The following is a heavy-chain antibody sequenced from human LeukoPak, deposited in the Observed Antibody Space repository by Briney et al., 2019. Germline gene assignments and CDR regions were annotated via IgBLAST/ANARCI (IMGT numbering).Heavy chain of an antibody. J-gene: IGHJ1*01. D-gene: IGHD4-11*01. CDR2: INAGNGNT. Sequence: ASVKVSCKASGYTFTSYAMHWVRQAPGQRLEWMGWINAGNGNTKYSQKFQGRVTITRDTSASTAYMELSSLTSDDTAVYYCARDKAVTTELTQYFHHWGQGTLVTVSS. CDR1: GYTFTSYA. CDR3: ARDKAVTTELTQYFHH. V-gene: IGHV1-3*01.